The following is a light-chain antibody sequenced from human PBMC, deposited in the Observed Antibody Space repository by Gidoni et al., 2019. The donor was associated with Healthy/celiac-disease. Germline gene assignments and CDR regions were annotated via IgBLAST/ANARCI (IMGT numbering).Light chain of an antibody. V-gene: IGKV3-11*01. CDR3: QQRSNWPFT. CDR1: QIVSSY. CDR2: DAS. J-gene: IGKJ5*01. Sequence: DIVLTQSPDTLSLSPGERATLSCRASQIVSSYLAWYQQKPGQAPRLLIYDASNRATGIPARFSGSGSGTDFTLTISSLEPEDFAVYYCQQRSNWPFTFGQGTKVEIK.